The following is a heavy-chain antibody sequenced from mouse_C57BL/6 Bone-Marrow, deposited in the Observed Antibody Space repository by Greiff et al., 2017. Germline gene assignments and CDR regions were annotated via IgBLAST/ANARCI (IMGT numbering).Heavy chain of an antibody. D-gene: IGHD2-4*01. CDR2: IWSGGST. J-gene: IGHJ1*03. Sequence: QVQLKESGPGLVQPSQSLSITCTVSGFSLTSSGVHWVRQSPGKGLEWLGVIWSGGSTDYNAAFISRLSISKDNSKSQVFFKMNSLQPDDTAIYSCARESFYYDYDGWYFDVWGTGTTVTVSS. CDR3: ARESFYYDYDGWYFDV. CDR1: GFSLTSSG. V-gene: IGHV2-2*01.